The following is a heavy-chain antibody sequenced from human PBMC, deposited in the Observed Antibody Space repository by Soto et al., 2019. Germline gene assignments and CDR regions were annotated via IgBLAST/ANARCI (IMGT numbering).Heavy chain of an antibody. D-gene: IGHD6-13*01. Sequence: GGSPRLSCAASGFTFRSFTMNWVRQAPGKGLEWVSTISSNSAYIYYTDALRGRFTISRDNAKNSLHLQMNSLRAEDTAVYYCTRDASRDSSARGWFDPWGPGTLVTVSS. J-gene: IGHJ5*02. V-gene: IGHV3-21*01. CDR1: GFTFRSFT. CDR3: TRDASRDSSARGWFDP. CDR2: ISSNSAYI.